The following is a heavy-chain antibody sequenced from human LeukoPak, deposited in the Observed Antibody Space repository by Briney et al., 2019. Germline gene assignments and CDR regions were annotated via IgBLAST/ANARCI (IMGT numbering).Heavy chain of an antibody. CDR1: GFTFSNYW. J-gene: IGHJ5*02. CDR3: IRDFRSADL. V-gene: IGHV3-74*01. CDR2: IYVDGRTT. Sequence: GGSLRLSCVASGFTFSNYWMHWVRQPPGKGLVWVSRIYVDGRTTNYSDSVKGRFTISRDNAKNTVYLEMNSLSVEDTATYYCIRDFRSADLWGQGTLVTVTS.